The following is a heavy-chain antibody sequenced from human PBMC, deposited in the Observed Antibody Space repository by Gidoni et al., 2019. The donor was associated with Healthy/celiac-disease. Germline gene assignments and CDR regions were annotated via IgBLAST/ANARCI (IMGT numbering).Heavy chain of an antibody. CDR3: ASWFCSGGSCYSQRSVGMDV. V-gene: IGHV3-48*02. D-gene: IGHD2-15*01. CDR1: GFTFSSYS. CDR2: ISSSSSTI. J-gene: IGHJ6*02. Sequence: EVQLVESGGGSVQPGGSLRLSCAASGFTFSSYSMNWVRQAPAKGLEWVSYISSSSSTIYYADSVKGRFTISRDNAKNSLYLQMNSLRDEDTAVYYCASWFCSGGSCYSQRSVGMDVWGQGTTVTVSS.